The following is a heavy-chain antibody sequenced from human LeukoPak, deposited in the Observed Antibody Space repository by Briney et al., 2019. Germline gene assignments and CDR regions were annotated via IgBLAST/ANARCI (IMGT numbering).Heavy chain of an antibody. CDR1: GGSFSGYY. CDR3: ASTYSLFDAFDI. D-gene: IGHD5/OR15-5a*01. V-gene: IGHV4-34*01. J-gene: IGHJ3*02. CDR2: INHSGST. Sequence: PSETLSLTCAVYGGSFSGYYWSWIRQPPGKGLEWIGEINHSGSTNYNPSLKSRVTISVDTSKNQFSLKLSSVTAADTAVYYCASTYSLFDAFDIWGQGTVVTASS.